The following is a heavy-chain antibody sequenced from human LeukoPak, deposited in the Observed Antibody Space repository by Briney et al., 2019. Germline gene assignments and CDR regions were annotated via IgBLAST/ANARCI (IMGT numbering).Heavy chain of an antibody. Sequence: PGGSLRLSCAASGFTFSSYAMSWVRQAPGKGLEWVSAISGSGGSTYYADSVKGRFTISRDNSKNTLYLQMNSLRAEDTAVYYCAKGQGITIFGVVITGFDYWGQGALVTVSS. J-gene: IGHJ4*02. D-gene: IGHD3-3*01. CDR2: ISGSGGST. CDR3: AKGQGITIFGVVITGFDY. V-gene: IGHV3-23*01. CDR1: GFTFSSYA.